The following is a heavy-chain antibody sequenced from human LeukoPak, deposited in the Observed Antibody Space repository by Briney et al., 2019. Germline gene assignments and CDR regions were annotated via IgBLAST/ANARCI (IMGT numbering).Heavy chain of an antibody. D-gene: IGHD3-3*01. J-gene: IGHJ4*02. V-gene: IGHV3-21*06. CDR2: ISSSSDYI. Sequence: GGSLRLSCAASGFSFNYYSMSGVRQAPGEGLEWVSSISSSSDYIYYGDSVKGRFTISRDNAKNSLYLQTNSLRAEDTAVYYCARVLSPLPDSYNFWSGSDYWGQGSLVTVSS. CDR3: ARVLSPLPDSYNFWSGSDY. CDR1: GFSFNYYS.